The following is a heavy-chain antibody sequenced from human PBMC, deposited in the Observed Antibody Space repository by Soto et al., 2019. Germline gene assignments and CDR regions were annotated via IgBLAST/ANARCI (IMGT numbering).Heavy chain of an antibody. J-gene: IGHJ4*02. D-gene: IGHD3-9*01. V-gene: IGHV2-5*02. CDR3: AHRLDRSYFDY. Sequence: QITLKESGPTLVKPTETLTLTCTLSGFTLRTSGVGVAWIRQPPGEALECLAVIYWDDDKRYSLSLRSRVTITRDTSKDQVVLTLTNMDPVDTGTYYCAHRLDRSYFDYWGQGILVTVSS. CDR2: IYWDDDK. CDR1: GFTLRTSGVG.